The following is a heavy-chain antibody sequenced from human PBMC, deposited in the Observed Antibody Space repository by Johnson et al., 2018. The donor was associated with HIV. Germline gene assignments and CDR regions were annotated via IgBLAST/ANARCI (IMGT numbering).Heavy chain of an antibody. CDR3: ARGRKDIEAADGLDNDAFDV. J-gene: IGHJ3*01. Sequence: VQLVESGGGLVQPGRSLRLSCAASGFTFDDYAMHWVRQAPGKGLEWVSGISWNSGSIGYADSVKGRFTISRDNAKNSLYLQMNSLRGDDSALYFCARGRKDIEAADGLDNDAFDVWGRGTLVTVSS. D-gene: IGHD5-12*01. V-gene: IGHV3-9*01. CDR2: ISWNSGSI. CDR1: GFTFDDYA.